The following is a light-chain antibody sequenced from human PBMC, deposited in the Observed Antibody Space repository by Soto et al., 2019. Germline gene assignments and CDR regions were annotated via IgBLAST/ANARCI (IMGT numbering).Light chain of an antibody. CDR3: QQYNNWPRGLT. CDR1: QSLSNN. CDR2: GAS. J-gene: IGKJ4*01. Sequence: EIVMTQSPATLSVSPGERVTLSCRASQSLSNNLAWYQQKPGQAPRLLIYGASSRAAGIPGKFSGGGSGTEFTLTISSLQSEDFAVYYCQQYNNWPRGLTFGGGTKVEIK. V-gene: IGKV3-15*01.